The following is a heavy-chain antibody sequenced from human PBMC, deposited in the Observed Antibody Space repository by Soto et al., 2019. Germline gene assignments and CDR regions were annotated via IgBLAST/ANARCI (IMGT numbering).Heavy chain of an antibody. CDR2: FDPEDGET. J-gene: IGHJ5*02. Sequence: ASVKVSCKVSGYTLTELSMHWVRQAPGKGLEWMGGFDPEDGETIYAQKFQGRVTMTEDTSTDTAYMELSSLRSEDTAVYYCATRIRDSSSWLGWWFGPWGQVTLGAVSS. CDR1: GYTLTELS. V-gene: IGHV1-24*01. D-gene: IGHD6-13*01. CDR3: ATRIRDSSSWLGWWFGP.